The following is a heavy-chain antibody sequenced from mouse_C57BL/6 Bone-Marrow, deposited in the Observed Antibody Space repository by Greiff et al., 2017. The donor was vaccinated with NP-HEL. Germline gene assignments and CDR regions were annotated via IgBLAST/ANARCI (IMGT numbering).Heavy chain of an antibody. J-gene: IGHJ1*03. CDR1: GYSITSGYD. CDR2: ISYSGST. V-gene: IGHV3-1*01. Sequence: EVKLQESGPGMVKPSQSLSLTCTVTGYSITSGYDWHWIRHFPGNKLEWVGYISYSGSTNYNPSLKSRISITHDTSKNHFFLKLNSVTTEDTATYYCARDYYGSSYWYFDVWGTGTTVTVSS. CDR3: ARDYYGSSYWYFDV. D-gene: IGHD1-1*01.